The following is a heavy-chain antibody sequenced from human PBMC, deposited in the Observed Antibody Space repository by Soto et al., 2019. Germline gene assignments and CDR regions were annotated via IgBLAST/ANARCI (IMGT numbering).Heavy chain of an antibody. CDR2: TYYRSKWYN. CDR3: ALGLYSSHAFDI. V-gene: IGHV6-1*01. CDR1: GDSVSSNSAA. D-gene: IGHD6-19*01. Sequence: HSQTLSLTCAISGDSVSSNSAAWNWIRQSPSRGLEWLGRTYYRSKWYNDYAVSVKSRITINPDTSKNQSSLQLNSVTPEDTAVYYCALGLYSSHAFDIWGQGTMVTVSS. J-gene: IGHJ3*02.